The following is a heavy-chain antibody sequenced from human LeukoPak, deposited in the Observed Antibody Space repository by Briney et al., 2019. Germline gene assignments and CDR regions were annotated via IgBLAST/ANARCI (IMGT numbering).Heavy chain of an antibody. CDR2: IYTSGST. CDR1: GGSISSYC. D-gene: IGHD6-6*01. J-gene: IGHJ4*02. Sequence: SETLSLTCTVSGGSISSYCWSWIRQPPRPGLELIGYIYTSGSTNYNPSLKSRVTISVDTSTNKFSLKLSSVTAADTAVYYCARRPTSSSSSGYVDYWVQGTLVTGSS. CDR3: ARRPTSSSSSGYVDY. V-gene: IGHV4-4*09.